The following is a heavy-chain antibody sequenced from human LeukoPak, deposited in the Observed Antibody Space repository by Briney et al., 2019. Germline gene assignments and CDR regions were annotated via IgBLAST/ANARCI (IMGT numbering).Heavy chain of an antibody. CDR1: GGSISSGGYS. V-gene: IGHV4-30-2*01. CDR2: IYHSGST. CDR3: ARTPYCSSTSCEGYDAFDI. D-gene: IGHD2-2*01. Sequence: SQTLSLTCAVSGGSISSGGYSWSWIRQPPGKGLEWIGYIYHSGSTYYNPSLKSRVTISVDRSKNQFSLNLSSVTAADTAVYYCARTPYCSSTSCEGYDAFDIWGQGTMVTVSS. J-gene: IGHJ3*02.